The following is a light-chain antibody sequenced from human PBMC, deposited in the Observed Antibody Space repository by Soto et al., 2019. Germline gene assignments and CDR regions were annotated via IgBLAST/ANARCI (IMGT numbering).Light chain of an antibody. Sequence: QSALTQPASVSGSPGQSITISCTGTSSDIGSYDYVCWYQQYPGKAPKLIIYDVSNRPSGVSNRFSGSKSGNTASLTVSGLQAEDEADYYCSSYTTRRALGILFGGGTKLTVL. CDR2: DVS. J-gene: IGLJ2*01. V-gene: IGLV2-14*01. CDR3: SSYTTRRALGIL. CDR1: SSDIGSYDY.